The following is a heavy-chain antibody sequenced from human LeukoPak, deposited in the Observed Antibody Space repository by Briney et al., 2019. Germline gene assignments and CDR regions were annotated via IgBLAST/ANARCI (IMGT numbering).Heavy chain of an antibody. D-gene: IGHD3-3*01. V-gene: IGHV1-2*02. CDR1: GYTFTGYY. CDR3: ARGGGYDFWSGYSNYFDY. Sequence: GASVKVSCKASGYTFTGYYMHWVRQAPGQGLEWMGCINPNSGGTNYAQKFQGRVTMTRDTSISTAYMELSRLRSDDTAVYYCARGGGYDFWSGYSNYFDYWGQGTLVTVSS. CDR2: INPNSGGT. J-gene: IGHJ4*02.